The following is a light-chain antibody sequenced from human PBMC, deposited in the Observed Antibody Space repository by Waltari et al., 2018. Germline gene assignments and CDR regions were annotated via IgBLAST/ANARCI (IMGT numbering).Light chain of an antibody. Sequence: DIVLTQSPAILSLSPGERASLSCRASQSVTNYLAWYQQKPGQAPRLLIYDTSNRATGIPARFSGSGSGTDFTLTISRLEPEDFAVYYCQQYGSSVMYTFGQGTKLEIK. CDR1: QSVTNY. V-gene: IGKV3-11*01. CDR3: QQYGSSVMYT. J-gene: IGKJ2*01. CDR2: DTS.